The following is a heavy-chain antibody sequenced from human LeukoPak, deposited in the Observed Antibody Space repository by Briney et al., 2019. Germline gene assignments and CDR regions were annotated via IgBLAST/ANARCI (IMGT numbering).Heavy chain of an antibody. V-gene: IGHV3-23*01. Sequence: GGSLRLSCAASGFTFSSYAMSWVRQAPGKGLEWVSAISGSGGSTYYADSVKGRFTISRDNSKNTLYPQMNSLRAEDTAVYYCFSGYYYGVDYWGQGTLVTVSS. J-gene: IGHJ4*02. D-gene: IGHD3-22*01. CDR1: GFTFSSYA. CDR3: FSGYYYGVDY. CDR2: ISGSGGST.